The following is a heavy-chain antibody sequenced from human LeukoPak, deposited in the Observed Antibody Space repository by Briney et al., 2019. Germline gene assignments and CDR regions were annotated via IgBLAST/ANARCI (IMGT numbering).Heavy chain of an antibody. J-gene: IGHJ6*03. CDR3: ARLRGSGSYYGLGSYHMDV. V-gene: IGHV4-34*01. CDR2: INHSGST. D-gene: IGHD3-10*01. CDR1: GGSFSGYY. Sequence: SETLSLTCAVYGGSFSGYYWSWIRQPPGKGLEWIGEINHSGSTNYNPSLKSRIIISVDTSKNQFSLKLSSVTAADTAVYFCARLRGSGSYYGLGSYHMDVWGKGITVIISS.